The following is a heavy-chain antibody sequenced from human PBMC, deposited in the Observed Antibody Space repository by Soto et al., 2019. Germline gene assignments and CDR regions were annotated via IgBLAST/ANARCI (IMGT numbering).Heavy chain of an antibody. J-gene: IGHJ4*02. V-gene: IGHV3-23*01. CDR1: GFTFSSYA. D-gene: IGHD1-26*01. CDR3: AKVTREGGGDFDY. CDR2: LSAIGGST. Sequence: EVQLLESGGGLVQPGGSLRLSCTASGFTFSSYALTWVRQAPGKGLEWVSGLSAIGGSTYYSDSVKGRFTISRDNTNSTLYLQMNNLRVEDSAIYSCAKVTREGGGDFDYWGQGTLVTVSS.